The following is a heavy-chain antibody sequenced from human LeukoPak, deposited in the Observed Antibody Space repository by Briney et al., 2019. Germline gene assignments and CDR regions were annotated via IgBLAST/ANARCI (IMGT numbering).Heavy chain of an antibody. CDR3: ARHTEWGQQLAD. D-gene: IGHD6-13*01. CDR1: GDSISRYY. CDR2: IYYTGTT. Sequence: SGTLSLTCTVSGDSISRYYWSWIRQPPGKGLECIGYIYYTGTTNYNPSLKSRVTMSVDTSKNQFSLRLKSVTAADTAVYYCARHTEWGQQLADWGQGILVTVAS. V-gene: IGHV4-59*08. J-gene: IGHJ4*02.